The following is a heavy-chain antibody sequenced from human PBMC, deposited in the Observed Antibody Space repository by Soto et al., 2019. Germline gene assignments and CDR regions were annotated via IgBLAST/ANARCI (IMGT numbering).Heavy chain of an antibody. D-gene: IGHD6-6*01. CDR1: GYTFTTNG. CDR2: ISAYNGDT. J-gene: IGHJ5*02. CDR3: ARDHIAVRPGWFDP. Sequence: QVQLVQSGAEVKRPGASVKVSCKASGYTFTTNGISWVRQAPGQGLEWMGWISAYNGDTNYAPNIQGRVTMTTDASTSTAYMELRSLRSDDTAVYYCARDHIAVRPGWFDPWGQGTLVTVSS. V-gene: IGHV1-18*04.